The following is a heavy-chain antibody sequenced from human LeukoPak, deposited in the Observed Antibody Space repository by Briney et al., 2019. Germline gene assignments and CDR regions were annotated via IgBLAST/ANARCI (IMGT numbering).Heavy chain of an antibody. J-gene: IGHJ4*02. CDR2: INHSGST. CDR1: GGSFRGYY. Sequence: SETLSLTCAVYGGSFRGYYWSWIRQPPGKGLEWIGEINHSGSTNYNPSLKSRVTISVDTSKNQFSLKLSSVTAADTAVYYCASSNATTQLKNSYGLYYFDYWGQGTLVTVSS. V-gene: IGHV4-34*01. CDR3: ASSNATTQLKNSYGLYYFDY. D-gene: IGHD5-18*01.